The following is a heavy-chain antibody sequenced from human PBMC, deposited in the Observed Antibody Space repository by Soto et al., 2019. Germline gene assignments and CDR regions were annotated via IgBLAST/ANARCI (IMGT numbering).Heavy chain of an antibody. CDR2: IIPIFGAA. J-gene: IGHJ6*02. CDR1: GGTFSNYA. CDR3: ARGRGFYSSSDEFYFYSMDV. Sequence: QEQLVQSGAEVKIPGSSVTVSCKASGGTFSNYAVSWVRQAPGQGLEWMGGIIPIFGAATYAQKFQGGVRVTADKYRGIAYMEVSSLRSEDTAVYYCARGRGFYSSSDEFYFYSMDVWGQGTTVTVSS. D-gene: IGHD6-6*01. V-gene: IGHV1-69*06.